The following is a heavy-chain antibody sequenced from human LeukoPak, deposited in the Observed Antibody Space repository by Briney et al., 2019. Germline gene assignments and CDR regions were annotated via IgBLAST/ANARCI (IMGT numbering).Heavy chain of an antibody. CDR3: ARDIVVVPAAVLHYFDY. J-gene: IGHJ4*02. CDR1: GYTFTSYY. CDR2: INPSGGST. D-gene: IGHD2-2*01. V-gene: IGHV1-46*01. Sequence: ASVKVSCKASGYTFTSYYMHWVRQAPGQGLEWMGIINPSGGSTSYAQKFQGRVTMTRDTSTSTVYMELSSLRSEDTAVYYCARDIVVVPAAVLHYFDYWGQGTLVTVSS.